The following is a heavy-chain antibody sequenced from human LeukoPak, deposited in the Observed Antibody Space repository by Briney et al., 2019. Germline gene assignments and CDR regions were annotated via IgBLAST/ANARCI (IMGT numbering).Heavy chain of an antibody. CDR1: GFIFSIYW. Sequence: GGSLRLSCAASGFIFSIYWMTWVRQAPGKGLEWVSYISSSSSTIYYADSVKGRFTISRDNAKNSLYLQMNSLRAEDTAVYYCARDRLGAEYDYWGQGTLVSVSS. CDR3: ARDRLGAEYDY. D-gene: IGHD3-16*01. J-gene: IGHJ4*02. V-gene: IGHV3-48*04. CDR2: ISSSSSTI.